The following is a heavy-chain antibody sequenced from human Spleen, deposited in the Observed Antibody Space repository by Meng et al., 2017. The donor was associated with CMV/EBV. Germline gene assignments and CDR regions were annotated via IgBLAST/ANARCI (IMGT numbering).Heavy chain of an antibody. D-gene: IGHD3-3*01. Sequence: ASVKVSCKASGYTFTSYGISWVRQAPGQGLEWMGWISAYNGNTNYAQKLQGRVTMTTDTSTSTAYMELRSLRSDDTAVYYCARDPEGAYYDFWSGYYSDYYYGMDVWGQGTTVTVSS. CDR2: ISAYNGNT. CDR1: GYTFTSYG. V-gene: IGHV1-18*01. J-gene: IGHJ6*02. CDR3: ARDPEGAYYDFWSGYYSDYYYGMDV.